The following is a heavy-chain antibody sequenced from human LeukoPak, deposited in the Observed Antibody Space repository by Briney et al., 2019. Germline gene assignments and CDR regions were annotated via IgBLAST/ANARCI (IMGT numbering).Heavy chain of an antibody. V-gene: IGHV5-51*01. CDR3: ARRGVASGWYYIDY. J-gene: IGHJ4*02. D-gene: IGHD6-19*01. Sequence: GESLQISCKGSGYSFTDYWIDWVRQMPGKGLEWMGIIYPGDSDTRYSPSFQGQVTISADKSISTAYLQWNSLKASDTAMYYCARRGVASGWYYIDYWGQGTLVTVSS. CDR1: GYSFTDYW. CDR2: IYPGDSDT.